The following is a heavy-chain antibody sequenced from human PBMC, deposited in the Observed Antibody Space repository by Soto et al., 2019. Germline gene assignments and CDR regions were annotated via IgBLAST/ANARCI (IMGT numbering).Heavy chain of an antibody. D-gene: IGHD1-7*01. Sequence: EVQLLESGGGLVQPGGSLRLSCAASGFTFSSYAMSWVRQAPGKGLEWVSAISGSGGSTYYADSVKGRFTISRDNSKNTLYLQMNSLRAEDTAVYYCAKDLEGDWNYVSDYGMDVWGQGTTVTVSS. V-gene: IGHV3-23*01. CDR3: AKDLEGDWNYVSDYGMDV. CDR2: ISGSGGST. CDR1: GFTFSSYA. J-gene: IGHJ6*02.